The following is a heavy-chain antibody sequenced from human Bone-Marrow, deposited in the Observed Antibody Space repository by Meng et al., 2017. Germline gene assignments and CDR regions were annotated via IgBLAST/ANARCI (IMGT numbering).Heavy chain of an antibody. CDR3: AREDSSSWSSPVNWFDP. Sequence: VTPDATLCLTYSVSGGYIICTSYFWYCIRHPAGKRLEWIVSIFYSLSTYYNPYLKSRVTISVDTSKNQFSLKLSSVTPADTAVYYCAREDSSSWSSPVNWFDPWGQGTLVTVSS. CDR2: IFYSLST. D-gene: IGHD6-13*01. CDR1: GGYIICTSYF. V-gene: IGHV4-39*07. J-gene: IGHJ5*02.